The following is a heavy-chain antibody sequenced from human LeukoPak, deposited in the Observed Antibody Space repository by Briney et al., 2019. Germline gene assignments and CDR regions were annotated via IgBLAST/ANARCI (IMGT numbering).Heavy chain of an antibody. CDR2: ISAYNGNT. CDR3: ARAYDFWSGYPSGDY. J-gene: IGHJ4*02. Sequence: ASVKVSCKASGYTFTSYGISWVRQAPGQGPEWMGWISAYNGNTNYAQKLQGRVTMTTDTSTNTAYMELRSLRSDDTAVYYCARAYDFWSGYPSGDYWGQGTLVTVSS. V-gene: IGHV1-18*01. CDR1: GYTFTSYG. D-gene: IGHD3-3*01.